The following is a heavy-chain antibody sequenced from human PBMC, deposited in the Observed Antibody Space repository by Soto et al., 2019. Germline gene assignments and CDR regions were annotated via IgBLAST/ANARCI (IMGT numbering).Heavy chain of an antibody. CDR1: GFTFSNAW. Sequence: PGGSLRLSCAASGFTFSNAWMNWVRQAPGKGLEWVGRIKSKTDGGTTDYAAPVKGRFTISRDDSKNTLYLQMNSLKTEDTAVYYCLIGVVIPRIYYYYGMDVWGQGTTVTVSS. CDR3: LIGVVIPRIYYYYGMDV. D-gene: IGHD3-3*01. CDR2: IKSKTDGGTT. J-gene: IGHJ6*02. V-gene: IGHV3-15*07.